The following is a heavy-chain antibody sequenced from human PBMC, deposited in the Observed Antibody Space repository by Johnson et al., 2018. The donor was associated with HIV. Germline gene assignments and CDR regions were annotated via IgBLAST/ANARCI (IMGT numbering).Heavy chain of an antibody. CDR1: GISVSVNH. Sequence: VQLVESGGGLVKPGGSLRLSCGVSGISVSVNHMSWVRQPPGKGLEWVAVISYDGSNKYYADSVKGRFTISRDNSKNTLYLQMNSLRAEDTAVYYCAKPVREQWLVMSGGHAFDIWGQGTMVTVSS. D-gene: IGHD6-19*01. J-gene: IGHJ3*02. V-gene: IGHV3-30*18. CDR2: ISYDGSNK. CDR3: AKPVREQWLVMSGGHAFDI.